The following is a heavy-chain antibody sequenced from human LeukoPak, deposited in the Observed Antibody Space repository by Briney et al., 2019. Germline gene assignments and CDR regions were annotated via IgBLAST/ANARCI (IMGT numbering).Heavy chain of an antibody. J-gene: IGHJ3*02. D-gene: IGHD4-17*01. CDR3: ARDRDYGDYRDAFDI. Sequence: GESLKISCAASGFTFSSYSMNWVRQAPGKGLELVSSISSSSSYIYYADSVKGRFTISRDNAKNSLYLQMNSLRAEDTAVYYCARDRDYGDYRDAFDIWGQGTMVTVSS. V-gene: IGHV3-21*01. CDR1: GFTFSSYS. CDR2: ISSSSSYI.